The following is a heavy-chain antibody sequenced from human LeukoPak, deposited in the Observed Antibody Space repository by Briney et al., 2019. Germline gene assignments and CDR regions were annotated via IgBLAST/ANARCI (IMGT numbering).Heavy chain of an antibody. CDR3: ARDMWGEGLELPH. J-gene: IGHJ4*02. D-gene: IGHD1-7*01. CDR1: GGTFSSYA. CDR2: IIPILGIA. Sequence: GASVKVSCKASGGTFSSYAISWVRQAPGQGLEWMGRIIPILGIANYAQKFQGRVTITADKSTSTAYTELSSLRSEDTAVYYCARDMWGEGLELPHWGQGTLVTVSS. V-gene: IGHV1-69*04.